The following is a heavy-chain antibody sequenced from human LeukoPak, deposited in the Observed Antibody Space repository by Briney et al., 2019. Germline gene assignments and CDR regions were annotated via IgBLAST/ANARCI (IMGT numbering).Heavy chain of an antibody. Sequence: PGGSLRLSCAASGFTFSRYWMSWVRQAPGKGLEWLANIQQDGSEKSYADSVKGRFTISRDNAKNSLYLQVSSLRVEDTAVYYCAREDDYGDFDYWGQGTLVTVSS. CDR3: AREDDYGDFDY. CDR2: IQQDGSEK. CDR1: GFTFSRYW. V-gene: IGHV3-7*03. D-gene: IGHD4-17*01. J-gene: IGHJ4*02.